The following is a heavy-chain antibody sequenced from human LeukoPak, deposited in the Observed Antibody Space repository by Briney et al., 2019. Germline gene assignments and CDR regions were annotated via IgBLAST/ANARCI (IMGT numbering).Heavy chain of an antibody. CDR2: ISYDGSNK. CDR3: ARDLESESVGALDY. J-gene: IGHJ4*02. Sequence: GGSLRLSCAASGFTFSSYAMHWVRQAPGKGLEWVAVISYDGSNKYYADSVKGRFTISRDNSKNTLYLQMNSLRAEDTAVYYCARDLESESVGALDYWGQGTLVTVSS. V-gene: IGHV3-30-3*01. CDR1: GFTFSSYA. D-gene: IGHD1-26*01.